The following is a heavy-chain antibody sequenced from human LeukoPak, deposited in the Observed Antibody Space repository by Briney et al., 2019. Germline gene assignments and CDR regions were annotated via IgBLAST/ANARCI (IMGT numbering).Heavy chain of an antibody. CDR3: ASQMGRDDAFDI. J-gene: IGHJ3*02. V-gene: IGHV1-46*01. CDR2: INPSGGST. Sequence: ASVKVSCKASGYTFTSYYMHWVRQAPGQGLEWMGIINPSGGSTSYAQKFQGRVTMTRDTSTSTVYMELSSLRSEDTAVYYCASQMGRDDAFDIWGQGTMVTVSS. D-gene: IGHD5-24*01. CDR1: GYTFTSYY.